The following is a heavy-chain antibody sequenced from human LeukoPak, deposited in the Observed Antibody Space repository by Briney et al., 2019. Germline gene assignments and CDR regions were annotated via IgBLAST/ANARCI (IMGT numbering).Heavy chain of an antibody. V-gene: IGHV4-34*01. D-gene: IGHD2-2*02. CDR1: GGSISSYY. Sequence: SETLSLTCTVSGGSISSYYWSWIRQPPGKGLEWIGEINHSGSTNYNPSLKSRVTISVDTSKNQFSLKLSSVTAADTAVYYCARGRRQVGRSTSCYIYWGQGTLVTVSS. CDR2: INHSGST. CDR3: ARGRRQVGRSTSCYIY. J-gene: IGHJ4*02.